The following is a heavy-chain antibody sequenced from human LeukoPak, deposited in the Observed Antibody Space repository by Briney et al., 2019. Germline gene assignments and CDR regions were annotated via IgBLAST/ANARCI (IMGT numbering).Heavy chain of an antibody. Sequence: PGGSLRLSCAASGFTFSSYAMSWVRQAPGKGLEWVSAISGSGGSTYYADSVKGRFTIFRDNSKNTLYLQMNSLRAEDTAVYYCAKDKPTYYYDSSGLFDYWGQGTLVTVSS. CDR3: AKDKPTYYYDSSGLFDY. CDR1: GFTFSSYA. CDR2: ISGSGGST. J-gene: IGHJ4*02. V-gene: IGHV3-23*01. D-gene: IGHD3-22*01.